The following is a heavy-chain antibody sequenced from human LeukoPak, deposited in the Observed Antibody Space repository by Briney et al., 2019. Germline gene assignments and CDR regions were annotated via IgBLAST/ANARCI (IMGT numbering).Heavy chain of an antibody. V-gene: IGHV3-21*01. CDR1: GFTFSSDS. CDR2: ISSSSSYI. J-gene: IGHJ4*02. Sequence: GGSLRLSCAPSGFTFSSDSMNWVRQAPGKGLEWVSSISSSSSYIYYADSVKGRFTISRDNAKNSLYLQMNSLRAEDTAVYYCSRGGTNQPLLGYWGQGTLVTVSS. D-gene: IGHD1-14*01. CDR3: SRGGTNQPLLGY.